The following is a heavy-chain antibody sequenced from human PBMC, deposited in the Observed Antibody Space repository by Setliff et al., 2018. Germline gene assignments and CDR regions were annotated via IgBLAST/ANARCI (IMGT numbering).Heavy chain of an antibody. J-gene: IGHJ4*02. CDR1: GFLFSSYG. CDR2: IQYDGSDK. CDR3: GTRDCRTTGCYNGYIES. Sequence: GGSLRLSCAASGFLFSSYGMRWVRQAPGKGLEWVAFIQYDGSDKYYEDSVKGRFTTSRDNSKNTVYLQVNSLRAEDTAVYFCGTRDCRTTGCYNGYIESWGQGTLVTVS. V-gene: IGHV3-30*02. D-gene: IGHD2-2*02.